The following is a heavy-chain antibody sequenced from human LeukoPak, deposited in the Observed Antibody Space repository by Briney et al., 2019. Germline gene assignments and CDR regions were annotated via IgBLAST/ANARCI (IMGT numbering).Heavy chain of an antibody. V-gene: IGHV1-8*01. Sequence: ASVKVSCKASGYTFTSYDFNWVRQATGQGLEWMGWTNPNSGNTGYAQKFQGRVTMTRNTSISTAYMELSSLRSEDTAVYYCVRGSDWNDGLFDYWGQGTLVTVSS. CDR3: VRGSDWNDGLFDY. CDR2: TNPNSGNT. J-gene: IGHJ4*02. D-gene: IGHD1-1*01. CDR1: GYTFTSYD.